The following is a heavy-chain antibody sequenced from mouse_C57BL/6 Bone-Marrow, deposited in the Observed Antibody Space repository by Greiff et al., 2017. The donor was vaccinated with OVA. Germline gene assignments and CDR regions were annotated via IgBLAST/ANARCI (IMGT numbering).Heavy chain of an antibody. Sequence: QVTLKESGPGLLQSSQTLSLTCSFSGFSLSTSGMGVSWIRQPSGKGLEWLAHIYWNDAKRYHPSLKSRLTIYKDTSRNQVFLKSTSVDTADTATYYCAQKRLSYYAMDYWGQGTSVTVSS. D-gene: IGHD1-1*02. CDR2: IYWNDAK. J-gene: IGHJ4*01. CDR1: GFSLSTSGMG. V-gene: IGHV8-12*01. CDR3: AQKRLSYYAMDY.